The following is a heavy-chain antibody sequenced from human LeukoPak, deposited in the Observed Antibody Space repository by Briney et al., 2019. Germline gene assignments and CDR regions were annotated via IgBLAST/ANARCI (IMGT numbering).Heavy chain of an antibody. J-gene: IGHJ4*02. CDR2: ISAYNGNT. Sequence: HWASVKVSCKASGYTFTSYGISWVRQAPGQGLEWMGWISAYNGNTNYAQKLQGRVTMTTDTSTSTAYMELRSLRSDDTAVYYCARVSSGWSFFDYWGQGTLVTVSS. V-gene: IGHV1-18*01. CDR3: ARVSSGWSFFDY. D-gene: IGHD6-19*01. CDR1: GYTFTSYG.